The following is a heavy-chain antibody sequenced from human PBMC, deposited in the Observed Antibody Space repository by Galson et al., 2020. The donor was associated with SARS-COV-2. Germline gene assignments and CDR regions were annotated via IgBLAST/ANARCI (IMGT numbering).Heavy chain of an antibody. J-gene: IGHJ6*02. CDR1: GFTFSSYG. Sequence: GGSLRLSCAASGFTFSSYGMHWVRQAPGKGLEWVAVIWYDGSNKYYADSVKGRFTISRDNSKNTLYLQMNSLRAEDTAVYYCAKDLLSGYSLHYYYYYGMDVWGQGTTVTVSS. D-gene: IGHD3-22*01. CDR3: AKDLLSGYSLHYYYYYGMDV. CDR2: IWYDGSNK. V-gene: IGHV3-33*06.